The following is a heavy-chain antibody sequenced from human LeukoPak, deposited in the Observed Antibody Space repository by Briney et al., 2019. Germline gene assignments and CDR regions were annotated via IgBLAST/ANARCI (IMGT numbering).Heavy chain of an antibody. J-gene: IGHJ6*03. V-gene: IGHV3-7*01. Sequence: QPGGSLRLSCAASGFTFSSDWMSWVRQAPGKGLGWVANIKQDGSEKYYVDSVKGRFTISRDNAKNSLYLQMNSLRAEDTAVYFSARGFGAPLDYYYSMDIWGKGTTVTMSS. CDR1: GFTFSSDW. CDR3: ARGFGAPLDYYYSMDI. CDR2: IKQDGSEK. D-gene: IGHD3-10*01.